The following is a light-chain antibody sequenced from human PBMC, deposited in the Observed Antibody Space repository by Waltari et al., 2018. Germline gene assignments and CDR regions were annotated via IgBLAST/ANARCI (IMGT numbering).Light chain of an antibody. CDR2: GNS. CDR3: QSYDSSLSGSV. V-gene: IGLV1-40*01. Sequence: QSVLTQPPSVSGAPGQRVTISCTGSSSNIGAGYDVHWYQQLPGTAPKLLISGNSNRPSGVPDRFSGSKSGTSASLAIPGLQAEDEADYYCQSYDSSLSGSVFGGGTKLTVL. J-gene: IGLJ3*02. CDR1: SSNIGAGYD.